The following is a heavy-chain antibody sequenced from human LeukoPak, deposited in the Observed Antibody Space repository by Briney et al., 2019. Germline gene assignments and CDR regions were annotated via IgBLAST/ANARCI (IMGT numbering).Heavy chain of an antibody. J-gene: IGHJ4*02. Sequence: SETLSLTCTVSGASISDYYWSWIRQPPGKGLEWIGYIYYSGSTNYNPSLKSRVTLSVDTSKNQFSMKLSSVTAADTAVYYCARAVRGATGSDYWGQGTLVTVSS. CDR3: ARAVRGATGSDY. CDR2: IYYSGST. CDR1: GASISDYY. D-gene: IGHD1-26*01. V-gene: IGHV4-59*01.